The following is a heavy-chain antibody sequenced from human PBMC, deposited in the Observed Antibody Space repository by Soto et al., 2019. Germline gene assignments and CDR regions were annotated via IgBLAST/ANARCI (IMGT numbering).Heavy chain of an antibody. CDR3: ARAQYTGSYFDACDV. J-gene: IGHJ3*01. CDR1: GFSFSSYG. V-gene: IGHV3-33*03. D-gene: IGHD1-26*01. CDR2: IWYDGSNK. Sequence: LRLSCAASGFSFSSYGMHWVRQAPGKGLDWVAVIWYDGSNKYYAESVKGRFTISRDNSKNTLYVQMNSLTVEDTAVYYCARAQYTGSYFDACDVWGQGTMVT.